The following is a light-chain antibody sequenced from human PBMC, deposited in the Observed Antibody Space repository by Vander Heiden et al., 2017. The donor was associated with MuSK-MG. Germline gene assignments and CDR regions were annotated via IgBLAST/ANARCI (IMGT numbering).Light chain of an antibody. CDR1: NIGSKN. J-gene: IGLJ2*01. Sequence: SYELTQPRSVSVARGQTARSNCGGNNIGSKNVHWYQQKPGQEPVRGCERDSNRPSGIPERFSGPNSGKIETLTISRAQAGDEADYYCQAWDSSTDNGVFGGGTKLTVL. CDR2: RDS. V-gene: IGLV3-9*01. CDR3: QAWDSSTDNGV.